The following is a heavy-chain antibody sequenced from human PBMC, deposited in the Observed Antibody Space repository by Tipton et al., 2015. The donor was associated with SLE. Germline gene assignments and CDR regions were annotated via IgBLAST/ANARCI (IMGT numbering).Heavy chain of an antibody. Sequence: TLSLTCSVSGDSITSYYWSGFRQSTGRGLEWIGRVYSSGSANYNPALISRVSMSVDLSKNQFFLTLTSVTAADTAVYFCARGDVDWGQGTLVTVSS. V-gene: IGHV4-4*07. CDR1: GDSITSYY. CDR2: VYSSGSA. D-gene: IGHD5-24*01. CDR3: ARGDVD. J-gene: IGHJ4*02.